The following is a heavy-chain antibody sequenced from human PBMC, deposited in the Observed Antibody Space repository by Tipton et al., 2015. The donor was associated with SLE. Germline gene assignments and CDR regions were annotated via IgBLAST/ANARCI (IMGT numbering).Heavy chain of an antibody. CDR1: GGSVTSYY. CDR2: VYYSGKT. Sequence: TLSLTCTVSGGSVTSYYWSWIRQPPGKGLEWIDYVYYSGKTNYNPSLKGRLTISLDTSKNQFSLKLTSVTAADTAIYYCARAATRPFINFDSWGQGLLVTVSS. V-gene: IGHV4-59*02. D-gene: IGHD3-10*01. J-gene: IGHJ4*02. CDR3: ARAATRPFINFDS.